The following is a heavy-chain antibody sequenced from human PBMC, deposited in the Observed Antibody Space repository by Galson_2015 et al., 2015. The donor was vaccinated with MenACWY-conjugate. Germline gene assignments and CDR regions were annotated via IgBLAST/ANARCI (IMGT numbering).Heavy chain of an antibody. Sequence: SVKVSCKASGGTFSSYTIGWVRQAPGQRLEWMGSLIPIFDITNYAQQFQGRVTFTADKSTGTAYMELRSLRSGDTGIYYCAREPVIRDGLLDYWGQGTLVTVS. D-gene: IGHD2-21*01. CDR1: GGTFSSYT. J-gene: IGHJ4*02. CDR3: AREPVIRDGLLDY. CDR2: LIPIFDIT. V-gene: IGHV1-69*04.